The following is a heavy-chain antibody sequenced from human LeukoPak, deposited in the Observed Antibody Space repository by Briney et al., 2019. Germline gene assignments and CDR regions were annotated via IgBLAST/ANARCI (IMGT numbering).Heavy chain of an antibody. Sequence: PGGSLRLSSAASGFTFSSYAMHWVRQAPGKGLEWVAVISYDGSNKYYADSVKGRFTISRDNSKNTLYLQMNSLRAEDTAVYYCARDLALGNWGQGTLVTVSS. CDR1: GFTFSSYA. D-gene: IGHD3-3*02. J-gene: IGHJ4*02. CDR3: ARDLALGN. CDR2: ISYDGSNK. V-gene: IGHV3-30*04.